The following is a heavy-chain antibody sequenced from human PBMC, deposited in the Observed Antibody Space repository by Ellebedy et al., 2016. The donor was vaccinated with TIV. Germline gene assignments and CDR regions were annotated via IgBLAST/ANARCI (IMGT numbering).Heavy chain of an antibody. CDR2: INPSGGNR. CDR3: GGGSLYYYGMDV. CDR1: GYTFTSYY. D-gene: IGHD2-15*01. J-gene: IGHJ6*02. V-gene: IGHV1-46*01. Sequence: AASVKVSCKASGYTFTSYYVHWARQAPGQGLEWMGIINPSGGNRNYAQKFQGRVTLTRDTSTSTVYMELSSLRSEDTAVYYCGGGSLYYYGMDVWGQGTTVTVSS.